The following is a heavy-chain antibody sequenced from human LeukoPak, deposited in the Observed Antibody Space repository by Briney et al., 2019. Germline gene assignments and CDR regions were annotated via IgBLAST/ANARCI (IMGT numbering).Heavy chain of an antibody. D-gene: IGHD4-17*01. Sequence: PGGSLRLSCAASGFTFSGYSLNWVRQSPGKGVEWVSYITRNSETIYYADSVKGRFTISRDNAKKLLFLQMNSLRTEDTAVYYCATNGDYPFDSWGQGTLVTVSS. J-gene: IGHJ4*02. V-gene: IGHV3-48*01. CDR2: ITRNSETI. CDR1: GFTFSGYS. CDR3: ATNGDYPFDS.